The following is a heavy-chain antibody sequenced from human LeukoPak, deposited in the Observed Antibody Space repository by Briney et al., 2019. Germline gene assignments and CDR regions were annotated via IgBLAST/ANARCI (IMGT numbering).Heavy chain of an antibody. CDR3: ARGGRGTYAPVDY. D-gene: IGHD3-16*01. Sequence: ASVKVSCKASGYTFTGYYMHWVRQAPGLGLEWLGWINPNSGDTSYAQNFQGRVTMATDTSISTAYMDLSRLRSDDTAVYYCARGGRGTYAPVDYWGQGTLVTVSS. CDR2: INPNSGDT. V-gene: IGHV1-2*02. CDR1: GYTFTGYY. J-gene: IGHJ4*02.